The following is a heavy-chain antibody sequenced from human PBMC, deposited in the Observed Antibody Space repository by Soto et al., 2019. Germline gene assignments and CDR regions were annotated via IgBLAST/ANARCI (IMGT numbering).Heavy chain of an antibody. Sequence: GGSLRLSCAASGFTFSNAWMSWVRQAPGKGLEWVGRIKSKTDGGTTDYAAPVKGRFTISRDDSKNTLYLQMNSLKTEDTAVYYCARVTPSKGWLPDYWGQGTLVTVSS. V-gene: IGHV3-15*01. CDR2: IKSKTDGGTT. J-gene: IGHJ4*02. D-gene: IGHD5-12*01. CDR3: ARVTPSKGWLPDY. CDR1: GFTFSNAW.